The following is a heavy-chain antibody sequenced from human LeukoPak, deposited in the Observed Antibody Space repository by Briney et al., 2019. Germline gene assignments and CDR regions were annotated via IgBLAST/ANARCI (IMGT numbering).Heavy chain of an antibody. CDR2: IYHSGST. CDR3: ASSKSIAAAGTKVPDY. D-gene: IGHD6-13*01. J-gene: IGHJ4*02. CDR1: GGSISSGGYS. V-gene: IGHV4-30-2*01. Sequence: SETLSLTCAVSGGSISSGGYSWSWIRQPPGKGLEWIGYIYHSGSTYYNPSLKSRVTISVDRSKNQFSLKLSSVTAADTAVYYCASSKSIAAAGTKVPDYWGQGTLVTVSS.